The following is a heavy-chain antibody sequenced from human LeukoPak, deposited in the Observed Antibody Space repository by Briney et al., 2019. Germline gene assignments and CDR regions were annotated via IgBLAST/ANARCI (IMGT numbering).Heavy chain of an antibody. D-gene: IGHD2-15*01. V-gene: IGHV4-39*01. J-gene: IGHJ4*02. Sequence: SEALSLICTVSGDSISSSSNYWGWIRQPPGEGLEWIGSIYYSGSTYYNPSLKSRVTISLDTSKNQFSLNLISVTAADTAVYYCARLYCSGGLCYLFDYWGQGTLVTVSS. CDR2: IYYSGST. CDR3: ARLYCSGGLCYLFDY. CDR1: GDSISSSSNY.